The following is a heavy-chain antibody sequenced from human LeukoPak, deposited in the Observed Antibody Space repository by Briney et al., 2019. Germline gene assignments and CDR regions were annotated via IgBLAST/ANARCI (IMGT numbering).Heavy chain of an antibody. CDR3: ATLASTDGY. CDR1: GFTFSTYT. D-gene: IGHD1-1*01. CDR2: ISTRSSYL. Sequence: GGSLRLSCAASGFTFSTYTMNWVRQAPGKRLQWVSSISTRSSYLYYADSVKGRFTISRDDAKNSLYLQLNSLRAEDTAVYYCATLASTDGYWGQGTLVTVSS. J-gene: IGHJ4*02. V-gene: IGHV3-21*01.